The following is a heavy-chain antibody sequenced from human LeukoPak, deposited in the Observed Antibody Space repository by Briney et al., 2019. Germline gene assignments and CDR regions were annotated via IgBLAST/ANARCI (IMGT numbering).Heavy chain of an antibody. CDR3: ARDPGGYSGYDVSWFDP. CDR2: IYYSGST. V-gene: IGHV4-31*03. Sequence: PSQTLSLTCTVSGGSISSGGYYWSWLRQHPGKGLEWIGYIYYSGSTYYNPSLKSRVTISVDTSKNQFSLKLSSVTAADTAVYYCARDPGGYSGYDVSWFDPWGQGTLVTVSS. CDR1: GGSISSGGYY. J-gene: IGHJ5*02. D-gene: IGHD5-12*01.